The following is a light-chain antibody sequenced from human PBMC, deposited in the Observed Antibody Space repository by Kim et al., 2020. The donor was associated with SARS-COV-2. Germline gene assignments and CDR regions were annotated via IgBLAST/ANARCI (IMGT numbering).Light chain of an antibody. CDR1: SANIGGVYE. Sequence: QGVTIAGTGGSANIGGVYEVNWYQQLPGTAPKLLIYGNINRPSGVPDRFSGSKSGTSASLAITGLRSEDEADYYCQSYDNSLSGSVFGGGTQLTVL. CDR3: QSYDNSLSGSV. J-gene: IGLJ3*02. CDR2: GNI. V-gene: IGLV1-40*01.